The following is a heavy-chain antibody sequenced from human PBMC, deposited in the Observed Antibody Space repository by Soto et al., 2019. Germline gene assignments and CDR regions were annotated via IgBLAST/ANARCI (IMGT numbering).Heavy chain of an antibody. V-gene: IGHV4-31*03. CDR2: LFNSGNA. D-gene: IGHD2-2*01. Sequence: PYETLSLTCSVSGGSVTRGNYYWTWIRQRPGKGLEWIGHLFNSGNAYYNPSLKRRASISADTSKNQFSLRLTSVTAADAAVYFCARDGSANVPAAMRWLEPWGQGTLVTVSS. CDR1: GGSVTRGNYY. J-gene: IGHJ5*02. CDR3: ARDGSANVPAAMRWLEP.